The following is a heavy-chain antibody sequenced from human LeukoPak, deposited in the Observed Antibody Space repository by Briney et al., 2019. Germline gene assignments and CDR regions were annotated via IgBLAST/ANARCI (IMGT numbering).Heavy chain of an antibody. V-gene: IGHV6-1*01. CDR1: GDSVSSNSAA. CDR3: AREDYYDSSGYYSY. J-gene: IGHJ4*02. Sequence: SQTLSLTCAISGDSVSSNSAAWNWIRQSPSRGIEWLGSTYYRSKWYNDYAVSVKSRITINPDTSKNQFSLQLNSVTPEDTAVYYCAREDYYDSSGYYSYWGQGTLVTVSS. CDR2: TYYRSKWYN. D-gene: IGHD3-22*01.